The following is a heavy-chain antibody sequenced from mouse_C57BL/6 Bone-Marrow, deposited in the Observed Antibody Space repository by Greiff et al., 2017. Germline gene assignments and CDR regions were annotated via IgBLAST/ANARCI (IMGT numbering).Heavy chain of an antibody. V-gene: IGHV5-17*01. CDR3: ARPGNYVGVWFAY. CDR2: ISSGSSTI. Sequence: EVKLVESGGGLVKPGGSLKLSCAASGFTFSDYGMHWVRQAPEKGLEWVAYISSGSSTIYYADTVKGRFTISRDNAKNTLFLQMTSLRSEDTAMYYCARPGNYVGVWFAYWGQGTLVTVSA. D-gene: IGHD1-1*01. CDR1: GFTFSDYG. J-gene: IGHJ3*01.